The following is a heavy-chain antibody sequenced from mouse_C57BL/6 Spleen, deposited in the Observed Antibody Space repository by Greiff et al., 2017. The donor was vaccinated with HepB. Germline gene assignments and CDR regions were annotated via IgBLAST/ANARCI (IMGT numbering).Heavy chain of an antibody. CDR2: IDPSDSYT. D-gene: IGHD2-2*01. CDR1: GYTFTSYW. J-gene: IGHJ4*01. V-gene: IGHV1-50*01. Sequence: QVQLQQPGAELVKPGASVKLSCKASGYTFTSYWMQWVKQRPGQGLEWIGEIDPSDSYTNYNQKFKGKATLTVETSSRTTYMQLSSLTSEDSAVYYCARMTMVTTDAMDYWGQGTSVTVSS. CDR3: ARMTMVTTDAMDY.